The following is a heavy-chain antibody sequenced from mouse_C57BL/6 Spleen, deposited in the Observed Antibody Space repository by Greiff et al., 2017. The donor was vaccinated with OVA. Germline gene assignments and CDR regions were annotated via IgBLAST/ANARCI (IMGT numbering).Heavy chain of an antibody. Sequence: QVQLKQSGAELVRPGASVKLSCKASGYTFTDYYITWVKQRPGQGLEWIARIYPGSGNTYYHEKFKGKATLTAEKSSSTAYMQLSSLTSEDSAVYFCASGGNWFAYWGQGTLVTVSA. CDR1: GYTFTDYY. J-gene: IGHJ3*01. V-gene: IGHV1-76*01. CDR2: IYPGSGNT. CDR3: ASGGNWFAY.